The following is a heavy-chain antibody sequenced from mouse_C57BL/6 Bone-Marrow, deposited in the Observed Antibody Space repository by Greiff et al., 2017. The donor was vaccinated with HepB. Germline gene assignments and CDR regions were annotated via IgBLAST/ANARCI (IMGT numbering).Heavy chain of an antibody. Sequence: EVQLQQSGAELVRPGASVKLSCTASGFNIKDDYMHWVKQRPEQGLEWIGWIDPENGDTEYASKFQGKATITADTSSNTAYLQLSSLTSEDTAVYDCTTMVTTGYFDYWGQGTTLTVSS. V-gene: IGHV14-4*01. J-gene: IGHJ2*01. CDR2: IDPENGDT. CDR1: GFNIKDDY. D-gene: IGHD2-2*01. CDR3: TTMVTTGYFDY.